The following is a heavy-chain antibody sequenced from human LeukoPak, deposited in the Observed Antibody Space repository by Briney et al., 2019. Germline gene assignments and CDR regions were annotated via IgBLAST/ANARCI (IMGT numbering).Heavy chain of an antibody. J-gene: IGHJ4*02. V-gene: IGHV3-9*03. CDR2: ISWNSGSI. CDR3: AKVGTPWGYFDY. Sequence: PGRSLRLSCAASGFTFDDYAMHWVRQAPGKGLEWVSGISWNSGSIGYADSVKGRFTISRDNAKNSLYLQMNSLRTEDMALYYCAKVGTPWGYFDYWGPGTLVTVSS. D-gene: IGHD3-16*01. CDR1: GFTFDDYA.